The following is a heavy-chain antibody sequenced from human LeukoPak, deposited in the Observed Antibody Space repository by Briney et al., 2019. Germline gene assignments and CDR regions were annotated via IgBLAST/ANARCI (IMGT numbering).Heavy chain of an antibody. J-gene: IGHJ3*02. Sequence: PSETLSLTCTVSGGSISSGGYYWSWMRQHPGKGLEGIGYIYYSGSTYYNPSLKSRVTISVDTSKNQFSLKLSSVTAADTAVYYCARDAVFRDGDAFDIWGQGTMVTVSS. CDR3: ARDAVFRDGDAFDI. V-gene: IGHV4-31*03. CDR1: GGSISSGGYY. D-gene: IGHD3-10*01. CDR2: IYYSGST.